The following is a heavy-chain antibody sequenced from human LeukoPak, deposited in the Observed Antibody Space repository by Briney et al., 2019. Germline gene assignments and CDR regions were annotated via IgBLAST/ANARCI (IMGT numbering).Heavy chain of an antibody. Sequence: GGSLRLSCAASGFSFSSYGMHWVRQAPGKGLEWVAVISYDGSNKYYADSVKGRFTISRDNSKNTLYLQMNSLRGEDTAVYYCARPGFWSGYFNYGAFDYWGQGTLVTVSS. J-gene: IGHJ4*02. V-gene: IGHV3-30*03. CDR1: GFSFSSYG. CDR3: ARPGFWSGYFNYGAFDY. D-gene: IGHD3-3*01. CDR2: ISYDGSNK.